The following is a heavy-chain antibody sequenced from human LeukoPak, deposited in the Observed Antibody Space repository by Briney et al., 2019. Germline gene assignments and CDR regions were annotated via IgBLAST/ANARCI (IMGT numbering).Heavy chain of an antibody. D-gene: IGHD3-3*01. V-gene: IGHV1-2*02. CDR1: GYTFTGYY. Sequence: GASVKVSCKASGYTFTGYYMHWVRQAPGQGLEWMGWINPNSGGTNYAQKFQGRVTMTRDTSISTAYMELSRLRSDDTAVYYRARESPNDFWSGYYYYYYMDVWGKGTTVTVSS. CDR3: ARESPNDFWSGYYYYYYMDV. CDR2: INPNSGGT. J-gene: IGHJ6*03.